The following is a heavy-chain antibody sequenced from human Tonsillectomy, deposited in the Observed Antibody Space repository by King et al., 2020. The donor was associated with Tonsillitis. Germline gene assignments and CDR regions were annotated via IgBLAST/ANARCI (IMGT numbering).Heavy chain of an antibody. V-gene: IGHV3-23*04. D-gene: IGHD3-22*01. CDR1: GFTFRSYA. Sequence: VQLVESGGGLVQPGGSLRLSCAASGFTFRSYAMSWVRQAPGKGLEWVSAISGNSINTYYADSVKGRFTISRDNSKNTVFLQINSLRAEDTAVYYCAIDLEISSGYYYPGAFDFWGQGTMVTVSS. J-gene: IGHJ3*01. CDR2: ISGNSINT. CDR3: AIDLEISSGYYYPGAFDF.